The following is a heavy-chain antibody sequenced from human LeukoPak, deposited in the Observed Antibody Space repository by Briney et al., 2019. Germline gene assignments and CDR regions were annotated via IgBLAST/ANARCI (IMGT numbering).Heavy chain of an antibody. J-gene: IGHJ4*02. CDR1: GYTFTAYY. V-gene: IGHV1-2*02. Sequence: ASVKVSCKASGYTFTAYYIHWVRQAPGQGLEWMGWINPNSGGTNYAQKFQGRVTMTRDTSSSTAYMELGRLRSDDTAVYYCARDHGYYDSGSYSNVDYWGQGTLVTVSS. CDR2: INPNSGGT. D-gene: IGHD3-10*01. CDR3: ARDHGYYDSGSYSNVDY.